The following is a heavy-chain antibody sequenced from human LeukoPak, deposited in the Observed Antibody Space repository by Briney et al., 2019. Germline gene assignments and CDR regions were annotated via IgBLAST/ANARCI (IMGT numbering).Heavy chain of an antibody. J-gene: IGHJ2*01. CDR3: ARDGRDILTGYATGSNWYFDL. CDR1: GYTFTSYY. CDR2: INPSGGST. Sequence: ASVKVSCKASGYTFTSYYMHWVRQAPGQGLEWIGIINPSGGSTSYAQKFQGRVTMTRDTSTSTVYMELSSLRSEDTAVYYCARDGRDILTGYATGSNWYFDLWGRGTLVTVSS. D-gene: IGHD3-9*01. V-gene: IGHV1-46*01.